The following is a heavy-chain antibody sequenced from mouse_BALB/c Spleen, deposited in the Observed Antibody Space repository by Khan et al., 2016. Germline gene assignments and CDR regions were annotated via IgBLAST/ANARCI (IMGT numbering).Heavy chain of an antibody. Sequence: QLEESGGGLVQPGGSMKLSCTASGFTLSDAWMDWVRPSPEKGLEWVAEIRTKATTPATYYAESVKGRFSISRDDSKTSVYLPMHSFRPADTGICYSTRRRIATDYGGQGTSVTVS. V-gene: IGHV6-6*01. CDR2: IRTKATTPAT. CDR1: GFTLSDAW. CDR3: TRRRIATDY. J-gene: IGHJ4*01.